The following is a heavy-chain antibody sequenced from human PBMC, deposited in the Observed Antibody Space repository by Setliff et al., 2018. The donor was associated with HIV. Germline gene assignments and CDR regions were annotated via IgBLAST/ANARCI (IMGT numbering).Heavy chain of an antibody. Sequence: GGSLRLSCAASGFTFSSYWMTWVRQAPGKGLEWVANIKEDGSEKYYVDSVKGRFTISRDNAKNSLYLQMNSLRAEDTAVYYCARPQGAYSGYDHFDYWGQGTLVTVS. V-gene: IGHV3-7*01. CDR1: GFTFSSYW. CDR3: ARPQGAYSGYDHFDY. J-gene: IGHJ4*02. CDR2: IKEDGSEK. D-gene: IGHD5-12*01.